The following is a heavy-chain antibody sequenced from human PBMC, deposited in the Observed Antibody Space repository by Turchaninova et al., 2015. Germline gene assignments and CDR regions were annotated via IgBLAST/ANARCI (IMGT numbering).Heavy chain of an antibody. J-gene: IGHJ4*02. V-gene: IGHV7-4-1*02. CDR1: GYTFTTDG. D-gene: IGHD2-15*01. CDR3: ARSSRHCSGGSCYYFDY. CDR2: INTDTWYP. Sequence: QGQLVQSGSALKKPGDSLRVSCEDSGYTFTTDGMYLVRQAPGQGLEWIGWINTDTWYPTYAQGFTGRFFFSLDISVSTAYLQISNLKAEDTAVYYCARSSRHCSGGSCYYFDYWGQGTLVTVSS.